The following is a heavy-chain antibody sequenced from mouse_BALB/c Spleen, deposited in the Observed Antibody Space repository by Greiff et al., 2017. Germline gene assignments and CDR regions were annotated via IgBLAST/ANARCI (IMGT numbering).Heavy chain of an antibody. CDR3: ARWDGNYGYFDV. Sequence: VQLVESGAELVRPGTSVKVSCKASGYAFTNYLIEWVKQRPGQGLEWIGVINPGSGGTNYNEKFKGKATLTADKSSSTAYMQLSSLTSDDSAVYFCARWDGNYGYFDVWGAGTTVTVSS. CDR2: INPGSGGT. J-gene: IGHJ1*01. D-gene: IGHD2-1*01. V-gene: IGHV1-54*01. CDR1: GYAFTNYL.